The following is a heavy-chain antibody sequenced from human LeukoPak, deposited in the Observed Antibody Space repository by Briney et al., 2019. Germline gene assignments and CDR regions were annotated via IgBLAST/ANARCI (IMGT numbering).Heavy chain of an antibody. Sequence: GGSLRLSCAASGFTFSSYAMSWVRQAPGKGLEWVSAISGSGGSTYYADSVKGRFTISRDNSKNTLYLQMNSLRAEDTAVYYCAKRGPEYSSDYYDSSGYYEFDYWGQGTLVTVSS. CDR2: ISGSGGST. CDR1: GFTFSSYA. V-gene: IGHV3-23*01. CDR3: AKRGPEYSSDYYDSSGYYEFDY. J-gene: IGHJ4*02. D-gene: IGHD3-22*01.